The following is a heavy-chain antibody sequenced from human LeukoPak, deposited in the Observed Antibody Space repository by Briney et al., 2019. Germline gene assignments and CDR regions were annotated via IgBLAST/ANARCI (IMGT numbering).Heavy chain of an antibody. Sequence: PSDTLSLTCTVSGGSISSYYWSWIRQPPGKGLEWIGYIYYSGNTNYNPSLKSRVTISVDTSKNQFSLKLSSVTAADTAMYYCARDKGEYYDSSGYLDYWGQGTLVTVSS. V-gene: IGHV4-59*07. D-gene: IGHD3-22*01. CDR3: ARDKGEYYDSSGYLDY. CDR2: IYYSGNT. J-gene: IGHJ4*02. CDR1: GGSISSYY.